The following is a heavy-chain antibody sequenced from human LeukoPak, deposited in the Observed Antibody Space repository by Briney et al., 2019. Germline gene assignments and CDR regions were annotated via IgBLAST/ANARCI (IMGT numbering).Heavy chain of an antibody. CDR2: INPNSGGT. D-gene: IGHD3-22*01. J-gene: IGHJ5*02. V-gene: IGHV1-2*02. CDR1: GYTFTDYY. Sequence: ASVKVSCRASGYTFTDYYMHWVRQAPGQGLEWMGWINPNSGGTNYAQKFQGRVTMTRDTSISTAYMELSRLRSDDTAVYYCAREELDSSGYWFDPWGQGTLVTVSS. CDR3: AREELDSSGYWFDP.